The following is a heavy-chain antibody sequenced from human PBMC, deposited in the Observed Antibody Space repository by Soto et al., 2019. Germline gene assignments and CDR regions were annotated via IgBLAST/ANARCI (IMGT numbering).Heavy chain of an antibody. CDR2: ISAYNGNT. V-gene: IGHV1-18*01. D-gene: IGHD2-21*02. Sequence: QVQLVQSGAEVKKPGASVKVSCKASGYTFTSYGISWVRQAPGQGLEWMGWISAYNGNTNYAQNLQGRVTMTTDTSTSTANMELRSLTSDDTAVYYCARPPYCGGDCPGFDPWGQGTLVTVCS. CDR3: ARPPYCGGDCPGFDP. CDR1: GYTFTSYG. J-gene: IGHJ5*02.